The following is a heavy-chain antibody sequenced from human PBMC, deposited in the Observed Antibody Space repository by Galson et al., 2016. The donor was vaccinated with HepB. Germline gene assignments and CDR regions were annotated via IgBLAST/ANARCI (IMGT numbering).Heavy chain of an antibody. D-gene: IGHD1-26*01. Sequence: QSGAEVKKPGESLKISCLGSGDIFRSHWIAWVRQKPGKGLEWMGLIYPGDSDTKYSPSFQGRVTNSADKSLSTAYLQWSSLKASDTATYYCASERFSGSYGWFDPWGQGTQVTVSS. CDR3: ASERFSGSYGWFDP. CDR1: GDIFRSHW. CDR2: IYPGDSDT. J-gene: IGHJ5*02. V-gene: IGHV5-51*01.